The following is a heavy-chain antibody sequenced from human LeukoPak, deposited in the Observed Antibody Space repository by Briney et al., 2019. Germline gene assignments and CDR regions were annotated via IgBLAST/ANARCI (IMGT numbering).Heavy chain of an antibody. CDR2: INVGNANT. CDR3: ARRDRRHFDY. Sequence: GASVKVSCKASGYTFTSYGISWVRQAPGQGLEWMGWINVGNANTKYSQMFQGMVTITRDTSANTAYMELSNLRSEDTAVYYCARRDRRHFDYWGQGTLVTVSS. J-gene: IGHJ4*02. V-gene: IGHV1-3*01. CDR1: GYTFTSYG. D-gene: IGHD3-22*01.